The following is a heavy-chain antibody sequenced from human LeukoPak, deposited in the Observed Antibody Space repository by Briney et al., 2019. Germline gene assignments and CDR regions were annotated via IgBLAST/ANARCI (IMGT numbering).Heavy chain of an antibody. CDR2: ISWNGARI. CDR3: VKDLVAASENVRGWYPMDY. V-gene: IGHV3-43*01. J-gene: IGHJ4*02. CDR1: GFTFAEYT. D-gene: IGHD6-19*01. Sequence: GSLRLSCAASGFTFAEYTTHWVRQAPGKGLEWVSLISWNGARIHYGDSVKGRFTISRDNSKNSLYLQMNSLRTGDTALYYCVKDLVAASENVRGWYPMDYWGQGTLVTVSS.